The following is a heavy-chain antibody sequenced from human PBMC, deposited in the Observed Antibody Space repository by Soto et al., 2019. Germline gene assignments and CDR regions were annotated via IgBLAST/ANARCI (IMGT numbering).Heavy chain of an antibody. V-gene: IGHV1-18*01. CDR2: ISAYNGNT. CDR3: VRNPTRQLKTLGDFDL. CDR1: GYTFTSYG. Sequence: QVQLVQSGAEVKKPGASVKVSCKASGYTFTSYGISWVRQAPGQGLEWMGWISAYNGNTNYAQKLQGRVTMTTDTSTSTAYMELRSLRSDDTAVYYCVRNPTRQLKTLGDFDLWGRGTLVTVSS. J-gene: IGHJ2*01. D-gene: IGHD6-13*01.